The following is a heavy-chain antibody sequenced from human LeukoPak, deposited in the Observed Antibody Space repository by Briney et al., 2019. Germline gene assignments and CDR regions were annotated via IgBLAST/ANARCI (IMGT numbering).Heavy chain of an antibody. CDR1: GGSISSYH. CDR3: TRLQPNSGEWAFDI. D-gene: IGHD1-1*01. CDR2: IYYTGST. Sequence: SETLSLTCTVSGGSISSYHWSWVRQPPGKGLQWIGHIYYTGSTNYNPSLKSRLTISLDTSKNQFSLKLSSVTAADTAVYYCTRLQPNSGEWAFDIWGQGTMVTVSS. V-gene: IGHV4-59*01. J-gene: IGHJ3*02.